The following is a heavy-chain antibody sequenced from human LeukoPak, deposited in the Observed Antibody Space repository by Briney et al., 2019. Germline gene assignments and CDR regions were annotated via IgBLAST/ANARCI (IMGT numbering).Heavy chain of an antibody. D-gene: IGHD1-26*01. CDR1: GFTFNSYD. V-gene: IGHV3-30*18. Sequence: GRSLRLSCAVSGFTFNSYDMQWVRQAPGKGLEWVAGISYDGRNKNNADSVKGRFTISRDNSEYTLYLQMNSLRVEDTAVYYCAKGKYLLDYWGQGTLVTVSS. CDR2: ISYDGRNK. CDR3: AKGKYLLDY. J-gene: IGHJ4*02.